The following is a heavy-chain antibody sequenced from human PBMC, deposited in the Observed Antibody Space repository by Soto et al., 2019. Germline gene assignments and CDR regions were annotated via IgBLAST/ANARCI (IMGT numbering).Heavy chain of an antibody. V-gene: IGHV3-21*02. J-gene: IGHJ4*02. CDR3: ARPRGPRGYDSIDY. Sequence: EVQVVESGGGLVKPGGSLRLACAASGFPFSSFSWNWVRQAPGKGLEWVSSISPGGNSVYYADSVKGRFTISRDNAKNSLYLQMHPLRAEDAAVYYCARPRGPRGYDSIDYWGQGTLVTVSS. D-gene: IGHD5-12*01. CDR2: ISPGGNSV. CDR1: GFPFSSFS.